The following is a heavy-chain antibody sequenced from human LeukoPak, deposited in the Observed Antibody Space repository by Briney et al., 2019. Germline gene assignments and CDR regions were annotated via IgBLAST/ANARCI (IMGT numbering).Heavy chain of an antibody. V-gene: IGHV3-23*01. CDR1: GFTFSSYA. Sequence: GSLRLSCAASGFTFSSYAMIWVRQAPGKGLEWVSAVSGSGGSTYYADSVKGRFTISRDNSKNTLYLQMNSLRAEDTAVYYCAKVSCGGDCYLGAFDIWGQGTMVTVSS. D-gene: IGHD2-21*01. CDR2: VSGSGGST. CDR3: AKVSCGGDCYLGAFDI. J-gene: IGHJ3*02.